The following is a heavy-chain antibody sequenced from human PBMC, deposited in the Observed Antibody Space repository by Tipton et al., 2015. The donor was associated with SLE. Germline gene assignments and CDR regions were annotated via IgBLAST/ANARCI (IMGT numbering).Heavy chain of an antibody. D-gene: IGHD3-3*01. Sequence: SLRLSCTASGFTFSNYAMTWVRQAPGKGLEWVSSISSSSTYIYYADSVKGRFTISRDNSNKSLFLQMKSLRSEDTAVYFCASNYDFGSAMPYWGQGTLVAVSA. CDR1: GFTFSNYA. J-gene: IGHJ4*02. CDR2: ISSSSTYI. V-gene: IGHV3-21*03. CDR3: ASNYDFGSAMPY.